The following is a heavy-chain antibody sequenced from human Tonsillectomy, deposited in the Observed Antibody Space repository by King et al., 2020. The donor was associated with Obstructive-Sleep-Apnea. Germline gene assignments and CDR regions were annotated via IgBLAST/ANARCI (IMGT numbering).Heavy chain of an antibody. V-gene: IGHV3-30*04. J-gene: IGHJ4*02. CDR1: GFTFSSYA. D-gene: IGHD6-19*01. Sequence: VQLVESGGGVVQPGRSLRLSCAASGFTFSSYAMHWVRQAPGKGLEWVAVISYDGSNKYYADSVKGRFTISRDNSKNTLYLQMNSLRAEDTAVYYCARDLRVAGQFDYWGQGTLVTVSS. CDR2: ISYDGSNK. CDR3: ARDLRVAGQFDY.